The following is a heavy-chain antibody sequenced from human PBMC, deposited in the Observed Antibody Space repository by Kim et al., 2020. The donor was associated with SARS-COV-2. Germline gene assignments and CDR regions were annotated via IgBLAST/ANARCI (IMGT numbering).Heavy chain of an antibody. V-gene: IGHV4-59*01. D-gene: IGHD6-13*01. CDR1: GGSISGYY. Sequence: SETLSLTCTVSGGSISGYYWSWFRQAPGGGLEWIGYIYSTGSATYNPALNSRVDISVDTSKNLFSLNLASVTTADSATYYCARGSGSTYYYYAMDVWGQGAPVTVSS. J-gene: IGHJ6*02. CDR2: IYSTGSA. CDR3: ARGSGSTYYYYAMDV.